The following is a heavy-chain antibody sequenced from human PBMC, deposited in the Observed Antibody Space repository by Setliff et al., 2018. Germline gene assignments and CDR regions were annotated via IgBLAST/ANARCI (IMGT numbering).Heavy chain of an antibody. J-gene: IGHJ6*03. D-gene: IGHD3-10*01. CDR2: FYHSGSM. Sequence: PSETLSLTCIVAGDSISNTGYYWGWIRQPPGKGLEWIGYFYHSGSMNYNPSLKGRVTMSVDTSNNQLSLKLTSVSAADTAVYYCARAYYYGSGNSHKYYMDVWGKGTAVTVSS. CDR3: ARAYYYGSGNSHKYYMDV. CDR1: GDSISNTGYY. V-gene: IGHV4-61*05.